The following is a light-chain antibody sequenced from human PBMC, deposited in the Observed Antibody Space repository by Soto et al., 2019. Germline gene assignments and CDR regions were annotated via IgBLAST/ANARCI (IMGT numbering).Light chain of an antibody. J-gene: IGKJ1*01. Sequence: DIRMTQSQSSLSASVGVRITITCRAIQSISSYLNWYQHKPGKAPKLLIYAASSLQSGVPSRFSGSGSGTDVTITISSLQPEDFATYYCQQSYSTPRTFGQGTKVEIK. CDR2: AAS. V-gene: IGKV1-39*01. CDR3: QQSYSTPRT. CDR1: QSISSY.